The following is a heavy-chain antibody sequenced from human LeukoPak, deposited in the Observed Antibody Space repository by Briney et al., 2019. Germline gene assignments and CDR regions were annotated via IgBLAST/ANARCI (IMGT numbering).Heavy chain of an antibody. J-gene: IGHJ4*02. V-gene: IGHV1-24*01. D-gene: IGHD6-13*01. Sequence: ASVKVSCKVSGYTLTELSMHWVRQAPGKGLEWMGGFDPEDGETIYAQKFQGRVTMTEDTSTDTAYMELSSLRSEDTAVYSCATHGPYSSSSYSITLFDYWGQGTLVTVSS. CDR2: FDPEDGET. CDR3: ATHGPYSSSSYSITLFDY. CDR1: GYTLTELS.